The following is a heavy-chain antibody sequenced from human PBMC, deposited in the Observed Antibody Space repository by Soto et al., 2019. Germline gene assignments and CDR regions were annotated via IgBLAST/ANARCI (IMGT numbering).Heavy chain of an antibody. J-gene: IGHJ6*02. CDR2: ITSSSSYI. V-gene: IGHV3-21*01. Sequence: PGGSLRLSCAASGFAFSSDSMSRVRQAPGKGLEWVSSITSSSSYIYYSASVKGRFTISRGNAKNSLYRQMNNVRAXEESVYFCARVGSGIVVVISREPQYRMAVGSPGTNVTVSS. CDR3: ARVGSGIVVVISREPQYRMAV. D-gene: IGHD3-22*01. CDR1: GFAFSSDS.